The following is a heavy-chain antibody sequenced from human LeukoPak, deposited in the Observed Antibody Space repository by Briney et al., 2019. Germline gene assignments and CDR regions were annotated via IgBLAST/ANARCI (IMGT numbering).Heavy chain of an antibody. CDR3: AREEDIVVVPAATTPFDY. Sequence: SSETLSLTCTVSGGSISSSSYYWGWIRQPPGKGLEWIGSIYYSGSTYYNPSLKSRVTISVDTSKNQFSLKLSSVTAADTAVYYCAREEDIVVVPAATTPFDYWGQGTLVTVSS. J-gene: IGHJ4*02. D-gene: IGHD2-2*01. V-gene: IGHV4-39*07. CDR2: IYYSGST. CDR1: GGSISSSSYY.